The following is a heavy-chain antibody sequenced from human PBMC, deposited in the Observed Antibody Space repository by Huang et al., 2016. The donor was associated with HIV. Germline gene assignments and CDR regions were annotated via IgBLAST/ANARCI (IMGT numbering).Heavy chain of an antibody. J-gene: IGHJ4*02. Sequence: QVQLVQSRAEVNKPGASVKVSCEVSEYTLTELSIHLVRQPPGKGLEWMGGFDPEIGETNYEQKFQGRVTMTEYTSTETAFMELNGLRTEDTAVYYCATGFDVFFDFWGQGTLVTVSS. CDR3: ATGFDVFFDF. V-gene: IGHV1-24*01. D-gene: IGHD3-9*01. CDR2: FDPEIGET. CDR1: EYTLTELS.